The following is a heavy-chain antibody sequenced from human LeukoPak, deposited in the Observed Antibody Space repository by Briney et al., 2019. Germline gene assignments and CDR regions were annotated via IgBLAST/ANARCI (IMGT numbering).Heavy chain of an antibody. D-gene: IGHD3-3*01. CDR3: ARGYYDFWSGYSSDY. J-gene: IGHJ4*02. CDR2: ISTYNGNT. Sequence: ASVKVSCKASGYTFTNYGISWVRQAPGQGLEWMGWISTYNGNTNYAQKLQGRVTMTTDTSTSTAHMELRSLRSDDTAVYYCARGYYDFWSGYSSDYWGQGTLVTVSS. V-gene: IGHV1-18*01. CDR1: GYTFTNYG.